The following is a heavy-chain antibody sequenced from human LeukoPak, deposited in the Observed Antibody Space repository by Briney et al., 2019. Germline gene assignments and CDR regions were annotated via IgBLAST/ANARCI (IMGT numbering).Heavy chain of an antibody. V-gene: IGHV1-46*01. CDR1: GYTFTSYY. CDR3: ARGHLDRGYSINWFDP. J-gene: IGHJ5*02. Sequence: EASVKVSCKASGYTFTSYYMHWVRQAPGQGLEWMGIINPSGGSTSYAQKFQGRVTMTRDTSTSTVYMELSSLRSEDTAVYYCARGHLDRGYSINWFDPWGQGTLVTVSS. D-gene: IGHD5-18*01. CDR2: INPSGGST.